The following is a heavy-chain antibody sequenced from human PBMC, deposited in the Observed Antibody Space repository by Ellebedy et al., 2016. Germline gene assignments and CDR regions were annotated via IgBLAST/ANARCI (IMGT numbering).Heavy chain of an antibody. D-gene: IGHD1-26*01. CDR2: ISYDGSNK. CDR3: APNLLT. CDR1: GFTFSSYG. J-gene: IGHJ5*02. V-gene: IGHV3-30*03. Sequence: GESLKISCAASGFTFSSYGMHWVRQAPGKGLEWVAVISYDGSNKYYADSVKGRFTISRDNSKNTLYLQMNSLRAEDTAVYYCAPNLLTWGQGTLVTVSS.